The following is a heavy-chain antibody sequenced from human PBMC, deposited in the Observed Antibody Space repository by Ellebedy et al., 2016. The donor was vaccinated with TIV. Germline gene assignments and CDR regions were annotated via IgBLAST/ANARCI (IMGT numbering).Heavy chain of an antibody. J-gene: IGHJ4*02. V-gene: IGHV1-58*01. CDR1: GLTFTRST. D-gene: IGHD1-26*01. CDR3: ATDTRGSGDFDH. CDR2: MVVGASNT. Sequence: AASVKVSCKASGLTFTRSTLQWVRQTRGQRFEWIGWMVVGASNTRFAQGLRGRLSLTRDMSSRTAYMELNSLTFEDTAVYYCATDTRGSGDFDHWGQGTLVTVSS.